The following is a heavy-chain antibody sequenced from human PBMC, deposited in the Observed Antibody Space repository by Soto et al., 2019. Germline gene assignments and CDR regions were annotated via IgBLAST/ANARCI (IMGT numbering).Heavy chain of an antibody. CDR1: GYTFTNYD. CDR2: MNLNSGNT. CDR3: ARDRRDSVADRRSFDV. Sequence: ASVKVSCKASGYTFTNYDINWMRQATGQGLEYMGWMNLNSGNTDYVKKLQGRVTMTTDTSTSTAYMELRSLRSDDTAIYYCARDRRDSVADRRSFDVWGQGTMVTVS. D-gene: IGHD1-26*01. J-gene: IGHJ3*01. V-gene: IGHV1-8*01.